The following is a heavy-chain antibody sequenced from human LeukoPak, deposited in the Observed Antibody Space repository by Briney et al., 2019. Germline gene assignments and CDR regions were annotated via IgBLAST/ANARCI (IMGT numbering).Heavy chain of an antibody. D-gene: IGHD6-13*01. CDR3: ARDLQQIASALDY. V-gene: IGHV3-33*01. J-gene: IGHJ4*02. Sequence: GRSLRLSCAASGFTFISDGMHLVRQAPGKGLEWVAVIWYDGSNKYYADSVKGRFTISRDNSKTTLYMQMNSLRAEDTAVYYCARDLQQIASALDYWGQGTLVTVSS. CDR1: GFTFISDG. CDR2: IWYDGSNK.